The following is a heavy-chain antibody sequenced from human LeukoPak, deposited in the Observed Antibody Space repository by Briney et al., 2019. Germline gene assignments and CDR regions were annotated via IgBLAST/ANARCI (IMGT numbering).Heavy chain of an antibody. V-gene: IGHV4-39*01. Sequence: SETLSLTCTASGGSISSSPYYWGWICPPPGKGLESIGNIYYSGSTYYNPSLKTRVTISVDTSKNQFSLKLTSVTAADTAVYYCARHASVDGNWPRPLDYWGQGSLVTVSS. CDR3: ARHASVDGNWPRPLDY. J-gene: IGHJ4*02. CDR1: GGSISSSPYY. D-gene: IGHD6-19*01. CDR2: IYYSGST.